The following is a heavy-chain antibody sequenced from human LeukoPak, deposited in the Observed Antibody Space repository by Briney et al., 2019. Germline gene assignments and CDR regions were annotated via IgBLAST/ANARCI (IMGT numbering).Heavy chain of an antibody. Sequence: SETLSLTCAVYGGSFSGYYWSWIRQPPGKGLEWIGEINHSGSTNYNPSLKSRVTISVDTSKNQFSLKLSSVTAADTAVYYCAGYYYDSSGYYTFDYWDQGTLVTVSS. D-gene: IGHD3-22*01. J-gene: IGHJ4*02. CDR3: AGYYYDSSGYYTFDY. V-gene: IGHV4-34*01. CDR2: INHSGST. CDR1: GGSFSGYY.